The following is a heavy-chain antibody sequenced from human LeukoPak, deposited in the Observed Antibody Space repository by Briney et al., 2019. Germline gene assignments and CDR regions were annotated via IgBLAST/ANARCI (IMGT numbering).Heavy chain of an antibody. D-gene: IGHD3-3*01. J-gene: IGHJ4*02. CDR3: ARGVGIGYDFWSGYHYYFDY. V-gene: IGHV1-8*01. CDR2: MNPNSGNT. CDR1: GYTFTSYD. Sequence: ASVKVSCKASGYTFTSYDINWVRQATGQGLEWMGWMNPNSGNTGYAQKFQGRVTITADESTSTAYMELSSLRSEDTAVYYCARGVGIGYDFWSGYHYYFDYWGQGTLVTVSS.